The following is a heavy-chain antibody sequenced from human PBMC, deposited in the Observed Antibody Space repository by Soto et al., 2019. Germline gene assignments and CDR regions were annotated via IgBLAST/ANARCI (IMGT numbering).Heavy chain of an antibody. CDR2: IDPSDSYT. D-gene: IGHD3-10*01. J-gene: IGHJ6*02. CDR3: ASSPPRGYGDYYYYGMDV. CDR1: GYSFTSYW. Sequence: PGESLKISCKGSGYSFTSYWISWVRQMPGKGLEWMGRIDPSDSYTNYSPSFQGHVTISADKSISTAYLQWSSLKASDTAMYYCASSPPRGYGDYYYYGMDVWGQGTTVTVSS. V-gene: IGHV5-10-1*01.